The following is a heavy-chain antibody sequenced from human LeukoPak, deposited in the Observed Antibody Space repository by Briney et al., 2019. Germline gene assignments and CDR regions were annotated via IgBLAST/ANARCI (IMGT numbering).Heavy chain of an antibody. Sequence: GGSLRLSCAASGFTFSGSAMHWVRQASGKGLEWVGRIRSKANSYATAYAASVKGRFTISRDDSKNTAYLQMNSLKTEDTAVYYCAGYSSSSLWGRGTLVTVSS. CDR1: GFTFSGSA. D-gene: IGHD6-6*01. CDR3: AGYSSSSL. V-gene: IGHV3-73*01. CDR2: IRSKANSYAT. J-gene: IGHJ4*02.